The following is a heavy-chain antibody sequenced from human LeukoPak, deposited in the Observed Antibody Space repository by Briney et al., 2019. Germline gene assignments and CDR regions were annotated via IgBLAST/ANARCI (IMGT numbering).Heavy chain of an antibody. CDR2: IYHSGST. CDR3: ARDRYYDILTGYYIKGAFDI. CDR1: GYSISSGYY. J-gene: IGHJ3*02. V-gene: IGHV4-38-2*02. Sequence: ASETLSLTCAVSGYSISSGYYWGWIRQPPGKGLEWIGSIYHSGSTYYNPSLKSRVTISVDTSKNQFSLKLSSVTAADTAVYYCARDRYYDILTGYYIKGAFDIWGQGTMVTVSS. D-gene: IGHD3-9*01.